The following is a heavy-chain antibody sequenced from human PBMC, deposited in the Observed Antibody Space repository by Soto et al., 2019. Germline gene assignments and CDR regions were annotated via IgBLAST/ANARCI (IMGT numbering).Heavy chain of an antibody. CDR3: ATAGVLTTFDP. CDR2: FDPEDGET. CDR1: GYTLTELS. J-gene: IGHJ5*02. Sequence: ASVKVSCKVSGYTLTELSMHGVLQAPGKGLDWMGGFDPEDGETIYAQKFQGRVTMTEDTSTDTAYMELSSLRSEDTAVYYCATAGVLTTFDPWGQGTLVTVSS. D-gene: IGHD1-1*01. V-gene: IGHV1-24*01.